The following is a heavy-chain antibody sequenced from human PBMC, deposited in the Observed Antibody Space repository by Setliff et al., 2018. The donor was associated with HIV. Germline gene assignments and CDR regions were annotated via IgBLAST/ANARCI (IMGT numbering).Heavy chain of an antibody. V-gene: IGHV1-18*01. CDR2: ISAYNGNT. D-gene: IGHD4-17*01. Sequence: GASVMVSCKASGYTFTSYGISWVRQAPGQGLEWMGWISAYNGNTNYAQKLQGRVTMTTDTSTSTAYMELRSLRSDDTAVYYCARDQAMTTVTQYFDYWGKGTLVTVSS. CDR3: ARDQAMTTVTQYFDY. J-gene: IGHJ4*02. CDR1: GYTFTSYG.